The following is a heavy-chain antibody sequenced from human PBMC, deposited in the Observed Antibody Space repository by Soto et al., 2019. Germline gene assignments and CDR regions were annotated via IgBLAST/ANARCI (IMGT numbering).Heavy chain of an antibody. CDR1: GGSISSSSYY. CDR3: ARPKVEMATKHTFDY. V-gene: IGHV4-39*01. J-gene: IGHJ4*02. D-gene: IGHD5-12*01. Sequence: QLQLQESGPGLVKPSETLSLTCTVSGGSISSSSYYWGWIRQPPGKGLEWIGSIYYSGSTYYNPSLKSRVTISVDTSKNQFSLKLSSVTAADTAVYYCARPKVEMATKHTFDYWGQGTLVTVSS. CDR2: IYYSGST.